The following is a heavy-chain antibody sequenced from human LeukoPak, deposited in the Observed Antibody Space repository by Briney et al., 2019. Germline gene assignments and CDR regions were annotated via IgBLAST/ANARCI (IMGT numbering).Heavy chain of an antibody. CDR3: ARYLYIAGYPVFGAYYFDY. CDR1: GFTFSSYA. D-gene: IGHD3-10*02. Sequence: GGSLRLSCAASGFTFSSYAMSWVRQAPGKGLEWVSAISGSGGSTYYADSVKGRFTISRDNAKNSLYLQMNSLRAEDTALYYCARYLYIAGYPVFGAYYFDYWGQGTLVTVSS. J-gene: IGHJ4*02. V-gene: IGHV3-23*01. CDR2: ISGSGGST.